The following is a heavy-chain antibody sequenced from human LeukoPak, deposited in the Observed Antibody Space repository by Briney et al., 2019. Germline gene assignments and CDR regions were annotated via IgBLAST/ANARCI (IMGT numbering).Heavy chain of an antibody. D-gene: IGHD6-19*01. J-gene: IGHJ4*02. CDR2: IYSGGST. V-gene: IGHV3-53*01. CDR1: GFTFSSNY. Sequence: GSLRLSCAASGFTFSSNYMSWVRQAPGKGVEWVSVIYSGGSTYYADSVKGRFTISRDNSKNTLYLQMNSLRAEDTAVYYCANEGVAGKMDYWGQGTLVTVSS. CDR3: ANEGVAGKMDY.